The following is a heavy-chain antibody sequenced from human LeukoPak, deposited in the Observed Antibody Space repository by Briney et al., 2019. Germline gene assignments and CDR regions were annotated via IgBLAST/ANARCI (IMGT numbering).Heavy chain of an antibody. J-gene: IGHJ5*02. V-gene: IGHV4-4*07. CDR2: IYTSGST. Sequence: PSETLSLTCTVSGGSISSYYWSWIRQPAGKGLEWIGRIYTSGSTNYNPSLKSRVTMSVDTSKNQFSLKLSSVTAADTAVYYCARVRREAVPNYDFWSGQSGNWFDPWGQGTLVTVSS. D-gene: IGHD3-3*01. CDR1: GGSISSYY. CDR3: ARVRREAVPNYDFWSGQSGNWFDP.